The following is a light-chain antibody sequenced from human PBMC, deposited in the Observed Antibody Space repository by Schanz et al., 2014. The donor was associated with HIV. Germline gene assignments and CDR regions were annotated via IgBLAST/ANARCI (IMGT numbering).Light chain of an antibody. CDR2: GTS. CDR3: QQYNNWPLLT. J-gene: IGKJ4*01. V-gene: IGKV3-20*01. CDR1: QSVSSNF. Sequence: EIVLTQSPATLSLSPGERATLSCRASQSVSSNFLAWYQQKPGQAPRLVIFGTSNRATGIPDRFSGSDSGTDFTLTISRVEPEDYAVYYCQQYNNWPLLTFGGGTKVEIK.